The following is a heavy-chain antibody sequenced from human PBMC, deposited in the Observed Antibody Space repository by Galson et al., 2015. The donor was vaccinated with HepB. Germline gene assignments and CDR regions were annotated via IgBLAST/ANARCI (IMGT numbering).Heavy chain of an antibody. J-gene: IGHJ4*02. Sequence: SLRLSCAASGFTFSSYAMHWVRQAPGKGLEWVAVISYDGSNKYYADSVKGRFTISRDNSKNTLYLQMNSLRAEDTAVYYCARVGGNYDILTGYYWNLYFDYWGQGTLVTVSS. D-gene: IGHD3-9*01. CDR3: ARVGGNYDILTGYYWNLYFDY. CDR1: GFTFSSYA. V-gene: IGHV3-30-3*01. CDR2: ISYDGSNK.